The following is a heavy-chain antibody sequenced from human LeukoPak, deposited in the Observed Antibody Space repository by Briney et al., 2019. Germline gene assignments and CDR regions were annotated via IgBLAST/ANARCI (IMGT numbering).Heavy chain of an antibody. Sequence: GGSVRLSCAASGFTFSSYSMNWVRQAPGKGLEWVSSISSISSCINNADAVKGRFTISRDNAKNSLYLQMNSLRAEDTAVYYCARDRSNSGSWGEGTLVSVSS. CDR3: ARDRSNSGS. CDR2: ISSISSCI. D-gene: IGHD3-10*01. J-gene: IGHJ4*02. CDR1: GFTFSSYS. V-gene: IGHV3-21*01.